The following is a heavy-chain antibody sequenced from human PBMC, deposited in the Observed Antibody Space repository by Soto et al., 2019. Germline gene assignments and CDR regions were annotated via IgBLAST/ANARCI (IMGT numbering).Heavy chain of an antibody. CDR2: IYYSGST. V-gene: IGHV4-59*01. Sequence: SVTLSLTCTVSGGSISSYYGRWTRQPPGKGLEWIGYIYYSGSTNYNPSLKSRVTISVDTSKNQFSLKLSSVTAADTAVYYCARDLQGSGSYGYYYYGMDVWGQGTTVT. CDR1: GGSISSYY. CDR3: ARDLQGSGSYGYYYYGMDV. J-gene: IGHJ6*02. D-gene: IGHD3-10*01.